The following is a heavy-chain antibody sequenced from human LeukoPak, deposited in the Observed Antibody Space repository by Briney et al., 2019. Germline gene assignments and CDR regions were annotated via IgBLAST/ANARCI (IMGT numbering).Heavy chain of an antibody. D-gene: IGHD1-26*01. V-gene: IGHV3-74*01. CDR1: GVTFSSYW. Sequence: PGGSLRLSCAASGVTFSSYWMHWGRQPPPKGLMWVSRINSDGSSTSYADSVKRRFTISRDNAKNTLYLQMNSLRAEDAAVYYCTRLSRSDIWGQGTMVTVSS. J-gene: IGHJ3*02. CDR2: INSDGSST. CDR3: TRLSRSDI.